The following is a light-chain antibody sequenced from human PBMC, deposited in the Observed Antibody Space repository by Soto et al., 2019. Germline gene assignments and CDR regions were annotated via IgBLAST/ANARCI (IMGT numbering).Light chain of an antibody. V-gene: IGLV6-57*01. CDR2: EDN. Sequence: NFMLTQPHSVSESPGKTVTISCTRSSGSIASSYVQWYQQRPGSSPTTVIYEDNQRPSGVPDRFSGSIDSSSNSASLTISGLKTEDEADYYCQSYDNSNSCVFGGGTKLTVL. J-gene: IGLJ3*02. CDR3: QSYDNSNSCV. CDR1: SGSIASSY.